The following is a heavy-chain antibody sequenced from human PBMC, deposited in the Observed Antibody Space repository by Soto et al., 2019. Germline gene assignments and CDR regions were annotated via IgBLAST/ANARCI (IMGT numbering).Heavy chain of an antibody. CDR3: ARATPPGTSDWPYFDF. J-gene: IGHJ4*02. Sequence: PGGSLRLSCAASGFIVSINCMAWVRQAPGKGLEWVSLIHGGDITSHADFVKGRFTVSRDSSKNTLYLQMNSLRDDDTAVYYCARATPPGTSDWPYFDFWGLGTLVTVSS. D-gene: IGHD6-19*01. V-gene: IGHV3-53*01. CDR2: IHGGDIT. CDR1: GFIVSINC.